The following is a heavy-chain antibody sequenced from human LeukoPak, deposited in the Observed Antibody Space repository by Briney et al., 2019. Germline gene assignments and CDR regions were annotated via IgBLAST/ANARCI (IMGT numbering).Heavy chain of an antibody. CDR1: GGSFSGYY. V-gene: IGHV4-34*01. Sequence: PSETLSLTCAVYGGSFSGYYWSWIRQPLGKGLEWIGEINHSGSTNYNPSLKSRVTISVDTSKNQFSLKLSSVTAADTAVYYCARRTLRYSSGYFPFDYWGQGTLVTVSS. D-gene: IGHD3-22*01. J-gene: IGHJ4*02. CDR3: ARRTLRYSSGYFPFDY. CDR2: INHSGST.